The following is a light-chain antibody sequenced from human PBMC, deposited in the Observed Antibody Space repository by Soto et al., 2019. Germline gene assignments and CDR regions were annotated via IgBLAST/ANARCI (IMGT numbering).Light chain of an antibody. Sequence: QPVLTQSPSASASLGASVKLTCTLSSGRNNYAIAWHQQQPEKGPRYLMKLNSDGSHNKGDGIPDRFSGSSSGAERYLTISSLQSEDEADYYCQTWGTGTVVFGGGTKLTVL. J-gene: IGLJ2*01. CDR3: QTWGTGTVV. V-gene: IGLV4-69*01. CDR2: LNSDGSH. CDR1: SGRNNYA.